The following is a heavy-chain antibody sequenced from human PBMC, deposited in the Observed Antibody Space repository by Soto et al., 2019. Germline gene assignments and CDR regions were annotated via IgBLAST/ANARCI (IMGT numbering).Heavy chain of an antibody. CDR3: ARDPAAAGTWWFDP. V-gene: IGHV1-69*08. J-gene: IGHJ5*02. Sequence: QVQLVQSGAEVKKPGSSVKVSCKASGGTFSSYTISWVRQAPGQGLEWMGRIIPILGIANYAQKFQGRVTITADKSTSTAYMELSSLRSEDTAVYYCARDPAAAGTWWFDPWGQGTLVTVSS. CDR1: GGTFSSYT. CDR2: IIPILGIA. D-gene: IGHD6-13*01.